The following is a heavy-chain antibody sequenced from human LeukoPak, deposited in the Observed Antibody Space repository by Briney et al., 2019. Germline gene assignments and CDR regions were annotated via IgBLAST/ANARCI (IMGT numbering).Heavy chain of an antibody. CDR2: ITWDGDTT. V-gene: IGHV3-43*01. CDR3: ARDQSVGPAIRYFFDY. J-gene: IGHJ4*02. Sequence: PGGSLRLSCAASGFTFDDYTMHWVRQAPGKGLEWVSLITWDGDTTNYADSVKGRFTISRDNSKDSLYLQMSSLRDDDTAVYYCARDQSVGPAIRYFFDYWGQGILVTVSS. D-gene: IGHD2-2*01. CDR1: GFTFDDYT.